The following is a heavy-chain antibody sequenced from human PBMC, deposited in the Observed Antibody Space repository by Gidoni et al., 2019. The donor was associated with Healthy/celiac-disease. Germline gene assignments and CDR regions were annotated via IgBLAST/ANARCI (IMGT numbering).Heavy chain of an antibody. D-gene: IGHD3-22*01. CDR1: GFTFSSYS. CDR3: AREPTYYYDSSGYSNSDY. V-gene: IGHV3-21*01. CDR2: ISSSSSYI. J-gene: IGHJ4*02. Sequence: EVQLVESGGGLGKPGGSLSHYCAASGFTFSSYSMNWVRQAPGKGLEWVSSISSSSSYIYYADSVKGRFTISRDNAKNSLYLQMNSLRAEDTAVYYCAREPTYYYDSSGYSNSDYWGQGTLVTVSS.